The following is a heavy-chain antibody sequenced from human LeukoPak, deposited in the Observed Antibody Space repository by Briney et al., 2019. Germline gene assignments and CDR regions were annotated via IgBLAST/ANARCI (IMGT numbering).Heavy chain of an antibody. D-gene: IGHD3-10*01. V-gene: IGHV3-7*03. CDR2: MKPDGSES. CDR3: AKDKGTMVRGNYYYMDV. J-gene: IGHJ6*03. Sequence: PGGSLRLSCAVSGLTFSGSWITWIRQAPGKGLEWVASMKPDGSESWYVDSVKGRFTISRDNSKNTLYLQMNSLRAEDTAVYYCAKDKGTMVRGNYYYMDVWGKGTTVTISS. CDR1: GLTFSGSW.